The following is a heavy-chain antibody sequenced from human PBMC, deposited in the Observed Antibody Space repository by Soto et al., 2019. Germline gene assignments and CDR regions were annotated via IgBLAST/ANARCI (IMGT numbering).Heavy chain of an antibody. CDR3: ARDIAARPGWFDP. D-gene: IGHD6-6*01. J-gene: IGHJ5*02. V-gene: IGHV4-30-4*01. CDR1: GGSISSGDYY. CDR2: IYYSGST. Sequence: SETLSLTCTVSGGSISSGDYYWSWIRQPPGKGLEWIGYIYYSGSTYYNPSLKSRVTISVDTSKNQFSLKLSSVTAADTAVYYCARDIAARPGWFDPWGQGTLVTV.